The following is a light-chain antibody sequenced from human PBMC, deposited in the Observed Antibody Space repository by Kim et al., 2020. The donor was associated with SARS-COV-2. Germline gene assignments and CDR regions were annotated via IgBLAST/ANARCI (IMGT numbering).Light chain of an antibody. CDR1: NIGSKS. Sequence: YELTQPPSVSVAPGKTARITCGGNNIGSKSVHWYQQKPGQAPVLVIYYDSDRPSGIPERFSGSNSGNTATLTISRVQAGDEADYYCQVWDSSSDHVVFGGGTQLTVL. CDR3: QVWDSSSDHVV. J-gene: IGLJ2*01. CDR2: YDS. V-gene: IGLV3-21*04.